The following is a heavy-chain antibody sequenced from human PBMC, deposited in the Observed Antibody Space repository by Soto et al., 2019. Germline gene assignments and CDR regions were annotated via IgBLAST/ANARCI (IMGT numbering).Heavy chain of an antibody. CDR3: ARGEYYYYTDV. CDR2: IYYSGST. J-gene: IGHJ6*03. V-gene: IGHV4-59*01. D-gene: IGHD1-26*01. Sequence: SETLSLTCTVSGGSISSYYWSWIRQPPGKGLEWIGYIYYSGSTNYNPSLKSGVTISVDTSKNQFSLRLSSVTAADTAVYYCARGEYYYYTDVWGKGTTVTVSS. CDR1: GGSISSYY.